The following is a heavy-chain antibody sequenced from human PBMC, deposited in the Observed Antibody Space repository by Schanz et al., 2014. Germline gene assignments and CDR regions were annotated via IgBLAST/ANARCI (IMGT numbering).Heavy chain of an antibody. CDR1: EFTFSSYK. D-gene: IGHD1-1*01. J-gene: IGHJ4*02. CDR2: ISSSGSYI. Sequence: EVQLLESGGGLVQPGGSLRLSCEASEFTFSSYKMNWVRQAPGKGLEWVSSISSSGSYIHYADSVKGRFTISRNNSKNTLYLQMNSLRADDAAVYFCARAHGNNWYGKGLDYWGQGTQVTVSS. CDR3: ARAHGNNWYGKGLDY. V-gene: IGHV3-21*01.